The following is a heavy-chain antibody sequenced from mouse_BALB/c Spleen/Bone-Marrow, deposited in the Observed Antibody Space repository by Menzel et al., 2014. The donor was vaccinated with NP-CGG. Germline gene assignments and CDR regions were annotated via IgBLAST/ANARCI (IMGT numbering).Heavy chain of an antibody. V-gene: IGHV1-77*01. CDR3: AREGDPGAWFAY. CDR2: IYPGSGNT. Sequence: VQLQQSGAELARPGASVKLPCKASGYTFTDYYINWVKQRTGQGLEWIGEIYPGSGNTYYNEKFKGKATLTADKSSSTAYMQLSSLTSEDSAVYFCAREGDPGAWFAYWGQGTLVTVSA. CDR1: GYTFTDYY. D-gene: IGHD3-3*01. J-gene: IGHJ3*01.